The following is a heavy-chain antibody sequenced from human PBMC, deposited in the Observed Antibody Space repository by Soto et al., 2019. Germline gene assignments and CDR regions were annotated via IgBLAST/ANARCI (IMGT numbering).Heavy chain of an antibody. J-gene: IGHJ3*02. CDR2: FIPMFDAA. CDR1: GDTFSNYA. CDR3: ARKAEPYGFDI. D-gene: IGHD3-10*01. V-gene: IGHV1-69*01. Sequence: QVQLVQSGAEVKKPGSSVRVSCKASGDTFSNYAINWVRQAPGQGLEWMGGFIPMFDAANYAQNFRGRVTITADESTSTAYMELGGLSSEDTAMYYCARKAEPYGFDIWGQGTLVTVSS.